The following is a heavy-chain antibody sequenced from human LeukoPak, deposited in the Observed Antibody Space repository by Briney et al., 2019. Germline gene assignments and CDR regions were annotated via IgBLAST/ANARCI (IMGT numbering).Heavy chain of an antibody. CDR3: AREDSSGYYPFDY. CDR1: GFTFSSYE. Sequence: GGPLRLSCAASGFTFSSYEMNWVRQAPGKGLEWVSYITSSGSTIYYADSVKGRFTISRDNAKNSLYPQMNSLRAEDTAVYYCAREDSSGYYPFDYWGQGTLVTVSS. D-gene: IGHD3-22*01. J-gene: IGHJ4*02. V-gene: IGHV3-48*03. CDR2: ITSSGSTI.